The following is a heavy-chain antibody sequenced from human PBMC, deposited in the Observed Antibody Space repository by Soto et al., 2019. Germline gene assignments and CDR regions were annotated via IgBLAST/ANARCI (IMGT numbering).Heavy chain of an antibody. V-gene: IGHV4-39*01. CDR3: ARTRKDWYVDY. D-gene: IGHD2-2*01. CDR1: GGSISSSSYY. CDR2: IYYSGST. Sequence: SETLSLTCTVSGGSISSSSYYWGWIRQPPGKGLEWIGSIYYSGSTYYNPSLKSRVTISVDTSKNQFSLKLSSVTAADTAVYYCARTRKDWYVDYWGQGTLVTVSS. J-gene: IGHJ4*02.